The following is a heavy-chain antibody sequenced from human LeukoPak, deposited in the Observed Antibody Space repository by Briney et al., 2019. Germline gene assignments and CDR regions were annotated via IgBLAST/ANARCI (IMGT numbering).Heavy chain of an antibody. J-gene: IGHJ4*02. Sequence: GGSLRLSCAASVFTFSSYGMHWVRQAPGKGLEWVAVISYDGSNKYYADSVKGRFTISRDNSKNTLYLQMNSLRAEDTAVYYCAKRTGTTTHAAFDYWGQGTLVTVSS. V-gene: IGHV3-30*18. CDR3: AKRTGTTTHAAFDY. CDR2: ISYDGSNK. CDR1: VFTFSSYG. D-gene: IGHD1-1*01.